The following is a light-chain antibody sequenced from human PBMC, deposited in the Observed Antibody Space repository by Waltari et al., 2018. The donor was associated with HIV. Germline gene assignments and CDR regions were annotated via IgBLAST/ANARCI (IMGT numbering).Light chain of an antibody. CDR2: KNI. V-gene: IGLV1-47*01. J-gene: IGLJ1*01. CDR3: TGWDASLSEYV. CDR1: YSNIGSDN. Sequence: QSVLTQPPSASGTPGQWVTISCSGSYSNIGSDNVYWYQHLPGTAPKLLIYKNIQRPSGVPDRFSGSKSGASAYLAISGLRSEDEADYYCTGWDASLSEYVFGPGTRVTV.